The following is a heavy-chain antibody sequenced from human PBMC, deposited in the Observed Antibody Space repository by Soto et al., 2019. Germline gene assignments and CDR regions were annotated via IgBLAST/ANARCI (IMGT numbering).Heavy chain of an antibody. CDR3: ARVVAGKGFDY. D-gene: IGHD6-19*01. CDR1: GYSISSGYY. CDR2: IYHSGST. V-gene: IGHV4-38-2*01. Sequence: PSETLSLTCAVSGYSISSGYYWGWIRQPPGKGLEWIGSIYHSGSTYYNPPLKSRVTISVDTSKNQFSLKLSSVTAADTAVYYCARVVAGKGFDYWGQGTLVTVSS. J-gene: IGHJ4*02.